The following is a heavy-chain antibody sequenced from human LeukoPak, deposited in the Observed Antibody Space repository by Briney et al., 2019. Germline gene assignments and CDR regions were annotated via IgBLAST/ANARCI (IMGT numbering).Heavy chain of an antibody. CDR3: AKDPGYCSGGSCYTPFDY. CDR1: GFTFSSYA. D-gene: IGHD2-15*01. Sequence: PGGSLRLSCAASGFTFSSYAVSWVRQAPGKGLEWVSGISGSGGSTYYADSVKGRFTISRDNSKNTLYLQMNSLGAEDTAVYYCAKDPGYCSGGSCYTPFDYWGQGTLVTVSS. J-gene: IGHJ4*02. V-gene: IGHV3-23*01. CDR2: ISGSGGST.